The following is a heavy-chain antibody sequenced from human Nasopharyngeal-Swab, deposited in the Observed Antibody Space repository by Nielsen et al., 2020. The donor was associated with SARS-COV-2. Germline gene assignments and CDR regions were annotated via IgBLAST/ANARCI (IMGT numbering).Heavy chain of an antibody. J-gene: IGHJ4*02. CDR1: GYIFTSYD. D-gene: IGHD3-3*01. CDR2: IGAYNGNT. CDR3: ARHGVAEDY. Sequence: ASVKVSCKASGYIFTSYDISWVRQARVQGLEWMGWIGAYNGNTNYAQKFQDRVTMTTDTSTSTVYMELRSLRSDDTAVYYCARHGVAEDYWGQGTLVTVSS. V-gene: IGHV1-18*01.